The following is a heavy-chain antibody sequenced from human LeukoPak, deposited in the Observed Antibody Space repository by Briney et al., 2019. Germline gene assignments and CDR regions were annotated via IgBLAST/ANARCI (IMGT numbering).Heavy chain of an antibody. CDR3: AKDRGTIFGVVIRHSYYMDV. CDR1: GFTFGDYA. CDR2: IRSKAYGGTT. Sequence: PGGSLRLSCTASGFTFGDYAMSWVRQAPGKGLEWVGFIRSKAYGGTTEYAASVKGRFTISRDDSKSIAYLQMNSLRAEDTAVYYCAKDRGTIFGVVIRHSYYMDVWGKGTTVTVSS. J-gene: IGHJ6*03. D-gene: IGHD3-3*01. V-gene: IGHV3-49*04.